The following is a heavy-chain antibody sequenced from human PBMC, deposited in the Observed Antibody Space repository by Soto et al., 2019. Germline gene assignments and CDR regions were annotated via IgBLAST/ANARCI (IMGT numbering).Heavy chain of an antibody. CDR3: ARVGSSGWSPDY. CDR2: IFYSGSTTY. V-gene: IGHV4-59*11. J-gene: IGHJ4*02. D-gene: IGHD6-19*01. Sequence: SEPLPLTCTVSGGSIIGHYWIWIRQPAGEEMEWIGYIFYSGSTTYNNNPSLKSRVTISVDTSKNQFSLRLSSVTAADTAVYYCARVGSSGWSPDYWGQGNLVTVSS. CDR1: GGSIIGHY.